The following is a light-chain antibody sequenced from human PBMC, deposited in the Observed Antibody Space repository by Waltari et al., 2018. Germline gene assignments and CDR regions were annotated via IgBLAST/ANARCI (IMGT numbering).Light chain of an antibody. CDR3: NSYAGSSSWV. Sequence: QSALTQPAPVSGSPVQSITISSTGTSSDVGFYNYFSWYQQHPGKAPKLMIYDVSERPSGVSNRFSGSKSGNTASLTISGLQAEDEADYYCNSYAGSSSWVFGGGTKLTVL. CDR1: SSDVGFYNY. CDR2: DVS. J-gene: IGLJ3*02. V-gene: IGLV2-14*01.